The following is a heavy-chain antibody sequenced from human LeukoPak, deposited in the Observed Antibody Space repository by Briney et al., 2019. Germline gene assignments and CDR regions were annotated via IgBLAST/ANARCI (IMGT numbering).Heavy chain of an antibody. V-gene: IGHV1-8*01. CDR2: MNPNSGNT. D-gene: IGHD3-10*01. J-gene: IGHJ4*02. CDR1: GYTFTSYD. Sequence: ASVKVSCKASGYTFTSYDINWVRQATGQGLEWMGWMNPNSGNTGYAQKFQGRVTMTRNTSISTAYMELSSLRSEDTAVYYCAREVRGSGSSHFDYWGQGTLVTVSS. CDR3: AREVRGSGSSHFDY.